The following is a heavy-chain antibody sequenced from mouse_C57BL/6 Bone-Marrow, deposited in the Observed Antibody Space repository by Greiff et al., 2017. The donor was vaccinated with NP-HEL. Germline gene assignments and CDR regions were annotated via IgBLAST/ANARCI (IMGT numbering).Heavy chain of an antibody. CDR3: ARGTVVAPHY. CDR2: IDPSDSYT. Sequence: VQLQQPGAELVMPGASVKLSCKASGYTFTSYWMHWVKQRPGQGLEWIGEIDPSDSYTNYNQKFKGKSTLTVDKSSSTAYMQLSSLTSEDSAVYYCARGTVVAPHYWGQGTTLTVSS. V-gene: IGHV1-69*01. J-gene: IGHJ2*01. CDR1: GYTFTSYW. D-gene: IGHD1-1*01.